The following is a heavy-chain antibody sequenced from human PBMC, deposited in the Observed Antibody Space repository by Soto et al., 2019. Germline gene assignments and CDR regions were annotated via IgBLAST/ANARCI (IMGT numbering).Heavy chain of an antibody. CDR1: GGSISSYY. V-gene: IGHV4-59*08. CDR3: ARHRRRYFDSVKRAGWFDP. CDR2: IYYSGST. Sequence: SETLSLTCTVSGGSISSYYWSWIRQPPGKGLEWIGYIYYSGSTNYNPSLKSRVTISVDTSKNQFSLKLSSVTAADTAVYYCARHRRRYFDSVKRAGWFDPWGQGTLVTVSS. J-gene: IGHJ5*02. D-gene: IGHD3-9*01.